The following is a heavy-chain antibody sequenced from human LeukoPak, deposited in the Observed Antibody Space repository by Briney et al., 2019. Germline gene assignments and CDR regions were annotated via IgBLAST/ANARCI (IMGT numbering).Heavy chain of an antibody. CDR2: ISYDGSNK. V-gene: IGHV3-30-3*01. J-gene: IGHJ4*02. D-gene: IGHD2-2*01. CDR3: AKVFGEYQLLLYYFDY. Sequence: GRSLRLSCAASGFTFSSYAMHWVRQAPGKGLEWVAVISYDGSNKYYADSVKGRFTISRDNSKNTLYLQMNSLRAEDTAVYYCAKVFGEYQLLLYYFDYWGQGTLVTVSS. CDR1: GFTFSSYA.